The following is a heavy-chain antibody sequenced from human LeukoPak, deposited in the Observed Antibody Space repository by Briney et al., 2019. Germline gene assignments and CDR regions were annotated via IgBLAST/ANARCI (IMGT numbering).Heavy chain of an antibody. CDR3: ATTHYDFWSGFDY. Sequence: ASETLSLTCTVSGGSISSSSYYWGWIRQPPGKGLEWIGSIYYSGSTYYNPSLKSRVTISVDTSKNQFSLKLSSVTAADTAVYYCATTHYDFWSGFDYWGQGTLVTVSS. V-gene: IGHV4-39*07. D-gene: IGHD3-3*01. CDR1: GGSISSSSYY. CDR2: IYYSGST. J-gene: IGHJ4*02.